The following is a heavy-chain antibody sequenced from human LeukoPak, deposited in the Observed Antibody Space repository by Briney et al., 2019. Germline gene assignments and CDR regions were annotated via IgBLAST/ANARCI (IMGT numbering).Heavy chain of an antibody. CDR1: GYTFTSYY. J-gene: IGHJ4*02. CDR2: ISAYNGNT. Sequence: ASVKVSCKASGYTFTSYYMHWVRQAPGHGLEWMGWISAYNGNTNYAQKLQGRVTMTTDTSTSTAYMELRSLRSDDTAVYYCARRGIYYDSSGDYDFDYWGQGTLVTVSS. D-gene: IGHD3-22*01. V-gene: IGHV1-18*04. CDR3: ARRGIYYDSSGDYDFDY.